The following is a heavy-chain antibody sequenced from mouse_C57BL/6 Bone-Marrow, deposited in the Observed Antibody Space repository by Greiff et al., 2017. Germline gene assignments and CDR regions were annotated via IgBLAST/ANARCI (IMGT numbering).Heavy chain of an antibody. CDR2: ISNGGGST. CDR1: GFTFSDYY. Sequence: EVQRVESGGGLVQPGGSLKLSCAASGFTFSDYYMYWVRQTPEKRLEWVAYISNGGGSTYYPDTVKGRFTISRDNAKNTLYLQMSRLKSEDTAMYYCARPFFFYAMDYWGQGTSVTVSS. V-gene: IGHV5-12*01. CDR3: ARPFFFYAMDY. J-gene: IGHJ4*01.